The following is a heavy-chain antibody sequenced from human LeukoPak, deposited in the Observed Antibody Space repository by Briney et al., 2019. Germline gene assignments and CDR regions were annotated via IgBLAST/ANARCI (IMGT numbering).Heavy chain of an antibody. CDR3: ARGHSIEPYYYYYYMDV. J-gene: IGHJ6*03. D-gene: IGHD4-11*01. Sequence: SETLSLTCAVYGGSFSSYYWSWIRQPPGKGLEWIGEINHSGSTNYNPSLKSRVTISVDTSKNQFSLKLSSVTAADTAVYYCARGHSIEPYYYYYYMDVWGKGTTVTVSS. CDR1: GGSFSSYY. CDR2: INHSGST. V-gene: IGHV4-34*01.